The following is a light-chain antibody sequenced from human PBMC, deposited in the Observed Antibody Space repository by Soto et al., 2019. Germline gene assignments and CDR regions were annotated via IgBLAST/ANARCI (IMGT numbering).Light chain of an antibody. V-gene: IGLV2-23*01. CDR2: KGT. J-gene: IGLJ1*01. Sequence: QSALAQPASVSGSPGQSITISCTGTDSDVGAYDSVSWYRQHPHKAPQLIIYKGTQRPSGVSNRISGATSGNAASLTISGLQADDEADYFCCSSAPESTYVFRTGTKLTVL. CDR1: DSDVGAYDS. CDR3: CSSAPESTYV.